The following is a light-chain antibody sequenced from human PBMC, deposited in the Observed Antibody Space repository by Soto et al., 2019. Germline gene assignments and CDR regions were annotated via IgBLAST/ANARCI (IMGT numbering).Light chain of an antibody. Sequence: VHLTHSPSLLSASVLYRVTITFLASQGISQYVAWYQQKPGKAPKLLIYAASTLQSGVPSRFSGSGSGTDFTLTISCLQSEDFATYYCQQYYSYPWTFGQGTKVDI. V-gene: IGKV1-9*01. CDR1: QGISQY. CDR3: QQYYSYPWT. J-gene: IGKJ1*01. CDR2: AAS.